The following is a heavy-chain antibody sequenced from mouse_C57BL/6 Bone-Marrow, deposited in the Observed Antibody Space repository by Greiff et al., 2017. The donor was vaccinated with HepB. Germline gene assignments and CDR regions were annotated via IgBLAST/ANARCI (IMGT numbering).Heavy chain of an antibody. D-gene: IGHD1-1*01. CDR3: ARRVDYYAMDY. CDR1: GYTFTSYW. J-gene: IGHJ4*01. V-gene: IGHV1-69*01. CDR2: IDPSDSYT. Sequence: VQLQQPGAELVMPGASVKLSCKASGYTFTSYWMHWVKQRPGQGLEWIGEIDPSDSYTNYNQKFKGKSTLTVDKSSSTAYMQLNSLTSEDSAVYFCARRVDYYAMDYWGQGTSVTVSS.